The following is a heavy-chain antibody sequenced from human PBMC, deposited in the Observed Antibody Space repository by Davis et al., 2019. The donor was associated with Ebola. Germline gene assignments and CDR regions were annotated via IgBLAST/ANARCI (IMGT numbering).Heavy chain of an antibody. CDR3: ARDRSMYSSGWQDY. CDR2: INPNSGGT. D-gene: IGHD6-19*01. Sequence: ASVKVSCKASGYTFTGYYMHWVRQAPGQGLEWMGRINPNSGGTNYAQKFQGRVTITRDTSASTAYMELSSLRSEDTAVYYCARDRSMYSSGWQDYWGQGTLVTVSS. CDR1: GYTFTGYY. J-gene: IGHJ4*02. V-gene: IGHV1-2*06.